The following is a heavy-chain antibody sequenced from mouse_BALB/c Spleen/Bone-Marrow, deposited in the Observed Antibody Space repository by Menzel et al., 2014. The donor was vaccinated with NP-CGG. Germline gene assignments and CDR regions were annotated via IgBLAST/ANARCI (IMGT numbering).Heavy chain of an antibody. J-gene: IGHJ4*01. CDR1: GYTFTSYW. CDR3: ASPYGNYDAMDY. Sequence: VQLQQSGAELARPGASVKLSCKASGYTFTSYWMQWVKQGPGQGLEWIGAIYPGDGDTRYTQKFRGKATLTADKSSNTDYMQLSSLTSEDSAVYFCASPYGNYDAMDYWGQGTSVTVSS. CDR2: IYPGDGDT. D-gene: IGHD2-1*01. V-gene: IGHV1-87*01.